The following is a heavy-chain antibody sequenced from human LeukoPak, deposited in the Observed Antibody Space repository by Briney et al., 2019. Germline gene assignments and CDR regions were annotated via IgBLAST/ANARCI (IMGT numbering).Heavy chain of an antibody. CDR2: INGDGSTT. D-gene: IGHD4-17*01. CDR3: AADLFPIEDDYGDYTLPT. CDR1: GFTFSSYW. J-gene: IGHJ5*02. Sequence: GGSLRLSCAASGFTFSSYWMHWVRQAPGKGLVWVSHINGDGSTTSYADSVKGRFTISRDNSKNTLYLQMNSLRAEDTAVYYCAADLFPIEDDYGDYTLPTWGQGTLVTVSS. V-gene: IGHV3-74*01.